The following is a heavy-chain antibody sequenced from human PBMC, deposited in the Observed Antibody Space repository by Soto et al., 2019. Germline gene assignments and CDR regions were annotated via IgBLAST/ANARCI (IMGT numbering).Heavy chain of an antibody. CDR1: GFTFSSYA. J-gene: IGHJ5*02. Sequence: QVQLVESGGGVVQPGRSLRLSCAASGFTFSSYAMHWVRQAPGKGLEWVAVISYDGSNKYYADSVKGRFTISRDNSKKTLYLQMNSLRAEDTAVYYCARDTSYYGSKWFDPWGQGTLVTVSS. V-gene: IGHV3-30-3*01. D-gene: IGHD3-10*01. CDR2: ISYDGSNK. CDR3: ARDTSYYGSKWFDP.